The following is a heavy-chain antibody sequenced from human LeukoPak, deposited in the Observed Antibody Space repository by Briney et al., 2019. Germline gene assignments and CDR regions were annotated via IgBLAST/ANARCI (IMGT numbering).Heavy chain of an antibody. CDR2: IQDDESNK. V-gene: IGHV3-30*02. J-gene: IGHJ6*03. CDR3: AKQMVERPHYYYMDV. CDR1: GFIFSSFG. D-gene: IGHD2-15*01. Sequence: GGSLRLSCAAPGFIFSSFGMHWVRQAPGKRLEWVAFIQDDESNKFYADSVKGRFTISRDNSKNTLFLQMNSLRPEDTALYYCAKQMVERPHYYYMDVWGKGSTVTVSS.